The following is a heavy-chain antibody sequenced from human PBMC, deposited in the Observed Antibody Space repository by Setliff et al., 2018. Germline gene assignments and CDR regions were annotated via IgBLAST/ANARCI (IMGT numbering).Heavy chain of an antibody. V-gene: IGHV1-18*01. D-gene: IGHD3-22*01. CDR3: ARVGVYYYDSSGYHRSPYYYYYGMDV. CDR2: ISAYNGNT. CDR1: GYTFTSYG. J-gene: IGHJ6*02. Sequence: GASVKVSCKASGYTFTSYGISWERQAPGQGLEWMGWISAYNGNTNYAQKLQGRVTMTTDTSTSTAYMELRSLRSDDTAVYYCARVGVYYYDSSGYHRSPYYYYYGMDVWGQGTTVTV.